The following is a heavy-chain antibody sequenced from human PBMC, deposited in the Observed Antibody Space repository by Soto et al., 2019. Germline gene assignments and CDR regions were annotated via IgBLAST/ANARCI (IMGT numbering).Heavy chain of an antibody. D-gene: IGHD2-15*01. J-gene: IGHJ6*02. CDR1: GGTFSSYI. CDR3: ARTYCSGGSCSGQTSYYYGMDV. Sequence: QVQLVQSGAEVKKPGSSVKVSCKASGGTFSSYIISWVRQAPGQGLEWMGRIIPILGIANYAQKFQGRVTITADKSTSTAYMELSSLRSEDTAVYYCARTYCSGGSCSGQTSYYYGMDVWGQGTTVTVSS. CDR2: IIPILGIA. V-gene: IGHV1-69*02.